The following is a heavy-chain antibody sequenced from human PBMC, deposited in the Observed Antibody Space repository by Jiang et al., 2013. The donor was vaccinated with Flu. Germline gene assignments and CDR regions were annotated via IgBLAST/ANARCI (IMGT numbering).Heavy chain of an antibody. V-gene: IGHV4-59*01. D-gene: IGHD2-21*02. Sequence: GSTNYNPSLKSRVTISVDTSKNQFSLKLTSVTAADTAVYYCARVVVTATSYFDYWGQGTLVTVSS. CDR3: ARVVVTATSYFDY. J-gene: IGHJ4*02. CDR2: GST.